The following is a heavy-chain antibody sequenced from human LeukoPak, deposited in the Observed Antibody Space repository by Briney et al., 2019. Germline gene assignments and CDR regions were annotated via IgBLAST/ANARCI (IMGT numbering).Heavy chain of an antibody. V-gene: IGHV1-2*02. CDR2: INPNSGGT. D-gene: IGHD5-18*01. CDR3: ARVEYIYAPYNY. J-gene: IGHJ4*02. Sequence: ASVKVSCKASGYTFTGYYIHWVRQAPGQGLEWMGWINPNSGGTNYAQKFQGRVTMTRDTSISTAYMELSRLRSDDTAVYYCARVEYIYAPYNYWGQGTLDTVSS. CDR1: GYTFTGYY.